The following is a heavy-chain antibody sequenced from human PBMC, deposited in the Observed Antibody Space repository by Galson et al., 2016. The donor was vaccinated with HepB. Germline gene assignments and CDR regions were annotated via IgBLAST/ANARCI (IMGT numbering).Heavy chain of an antibody. J-gene: IGHJ3*02. CDR1: GGSISGYY. Sequence: CTVSGGSISGYYWSWIRQPPGKGLEWIAYMYYSGSTNYNPSLKSRVTISVDATKNQISLKLSSVTAADTAIYYCARVGRGYAFDIWGQGTMVTVSS. V-gene: IGHV4-59*01. CDR2: MYYSGST. D-gene: IGHD3-10*01. CDR3: ARVGRGYAFDI.